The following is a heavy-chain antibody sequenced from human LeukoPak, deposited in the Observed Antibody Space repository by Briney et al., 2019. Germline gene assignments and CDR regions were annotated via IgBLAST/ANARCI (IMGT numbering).Heavy chain of an antibody. J-gene: IGHJ4*02. V-gene: IGHV4-59*05. CDR3: ARGLRGSYYSPFDY. CDR2: IYYSGST. Sequence: SETLSLTCTVSGGSISSYYWNWIRQPPGKGLEWIGSIYYSGSTYYNPSLKSRVTISVDTSKNQFSLKLSSVTAADTAVYYCARGLRGSYYSPFDYWGQGTLVTVSS. CDR1: GGSISSYY. D-gene: IGHD1-26*01.